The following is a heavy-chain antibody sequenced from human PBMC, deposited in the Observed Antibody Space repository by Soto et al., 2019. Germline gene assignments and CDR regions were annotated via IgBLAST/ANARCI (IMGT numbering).Heavy chain of an antibody. CDR3: ARHNYGSGSTYFDY. D-gene: IGHD3-10*01. Sequence: QVQLQESGPGLVKPSETLSLTCTVSGGSISSYYWRWIRQPPGKGLEWIGYIYYSGSTNYNPSLKSRVTISVGTSKNQFSLKLNSMTAADTAVYYCARHNYGSGSTYFDYWGQGTLVTVSS. J-gene: IGHJ4*02. CDR1: GGSISSYY. CDR2: IYYSGST. V-gene: IGHV4-59*08.